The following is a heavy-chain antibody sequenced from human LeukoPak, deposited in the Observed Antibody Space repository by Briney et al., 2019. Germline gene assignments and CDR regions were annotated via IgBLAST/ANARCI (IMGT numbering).Heavy chain of an antibody. D-gene: IGHD3-22*01. CDR1: GFTFTSYA. CDR3: SSGYRSSGYPIFDY. J-gene: IGHJ4*02. CDR2: ISGSGGST. Sequence: GGSLRLSCAASGFTFTSYAMSWVRQAPGKGLEWVSTISGSGGSTYYADSVEGRFTISRNNSKNTLYLQMNSLRAEDTAVYYCSSGYRSSGYPIFDYWGEGTLVTVSS. V-gene: IGHV3-23*01.